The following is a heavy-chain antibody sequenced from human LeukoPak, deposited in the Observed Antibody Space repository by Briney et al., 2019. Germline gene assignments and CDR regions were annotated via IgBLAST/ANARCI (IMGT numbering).Heavy chain of an antibody. Sequence: SETLSLTCTVSGGSISSYYWSWIRQPPGKGLEWIGSIYHSGSTYYNPSLKSRVTISVDTSKNQFSLKLSSVTAADTAVYYCASGQTPRGDYWGQGTLVTVSS. CDR1: GGSISSYY. D-gene: IGHD3-16*01. J-gene: IGHJ4*02. CDR2: IYHSGST. V-gene: IGHV4-59*08. CDR3: ASGQTPRGDY.